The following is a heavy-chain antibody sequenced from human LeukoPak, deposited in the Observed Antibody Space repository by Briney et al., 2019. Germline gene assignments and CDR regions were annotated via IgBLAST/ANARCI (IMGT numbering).Heavy chain of an antibody. CDR1: GFTFSSYW. CDR2: ISGTGGTT. D-gene: IGHD3-22*01. V-gene: IGHV3-23*01. J-gene: IGHJ4*02. Sequence: GGSLRLSCAASGFTFSSYWMSWVRQAPGKGLEWVSVISGTGGTTYYADSVKGRFTISRDNSKNTLYLQMNSLYYCAKAPGPGNYYDSSGYYYFDYWGQGTLVTVSS. CDR3: NYYDSSGYYYFDY.